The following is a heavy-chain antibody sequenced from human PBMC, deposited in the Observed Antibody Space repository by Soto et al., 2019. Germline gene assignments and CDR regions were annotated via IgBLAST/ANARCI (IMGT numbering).Heavy chain of an antibody. CDR2: INHSGST. Sequence: PSETLSLTCAVYGGSFSGYYWSWIRQPPGKGLEWIGEINHSGSTNYNPSLKSRVTISVDTSKNQFSLKLGSVTAADTAVYYCARGVFYDYVWGSYRYYYGMDVWGQGTTVTVSS. V-gene: IGHV4-34*01. CDR3: ARGVFYDYVWGSYRYYYGMDV. D-gene: IGHD3-16*02. CDR1: GGSFSGYY. J-gene: IGHJ6*02.